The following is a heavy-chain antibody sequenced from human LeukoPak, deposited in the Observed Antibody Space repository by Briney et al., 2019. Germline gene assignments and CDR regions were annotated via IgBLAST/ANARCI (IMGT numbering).Heavy chain of an antibody. D-gene: IGHD4-17*01. J-gene: IGHJ4*02. CDR2: INHSGNA. Sequence: SETLSLTCAVSGGSFSGYYWTWIRQPPGKGLEWIGEINHSGNANYNPSLKSRVTISLDMSENHFSLKLTSVTAADTAVYYCARGXGTXTTHWGQGTLVTVSS. V-gene: IGHV4-34*01. CDR1: GGSFSGYY. CDR3: ARGXGTXTTH.